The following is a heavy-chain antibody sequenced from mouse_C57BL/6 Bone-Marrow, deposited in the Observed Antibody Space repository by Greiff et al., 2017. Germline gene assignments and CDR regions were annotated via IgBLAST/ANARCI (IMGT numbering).Heavy chain of an antibody. CDR3: ATREGLLRYPLAY. J-gene: IGHJ3*01. CDR2: IYPRSGNT. D-gene: IGHD1-1*01. CDR1: GYTFTSYG. V-gene: IGHV1-81*01. Sequence: QVQLKQSGAELARPGASVKLSCKASGYTFTSYGISWVKQRTGQGLEWIGEIYPRSGNTYYNEKFKGKATLTADKSSSTAYMELRSLTSEDSAVDFCATREGLLRYPLAYWGQGTLGTVSA.